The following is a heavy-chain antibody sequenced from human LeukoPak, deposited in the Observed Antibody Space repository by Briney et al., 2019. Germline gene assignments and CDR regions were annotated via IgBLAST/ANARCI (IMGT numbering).Heavy chain of an antibody. CDR3: ARDFRRGYSGYGTPGY. V-gene: IGHV1-8*01. J-gene: IGHJ4*02. CDR2: MNPNSGNT. Sequence: ASVKVSCKASGYTFTSYDINWVRQATGQGLEWMGWMNPNSGNTGYAQKFQGRVTMTRNTSISTAYMELSSLRSEDTAVYYCARDFRRGYSGYGTPGYWGQGTLVTVSS. CDR1: GYTFTSYD. D-gene: IGHD5-12*01.